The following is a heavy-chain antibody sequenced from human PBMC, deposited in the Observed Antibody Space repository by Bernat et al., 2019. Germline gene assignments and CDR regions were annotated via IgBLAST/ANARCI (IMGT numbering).Heavy chain of an antibody. V-gene: IGHV4-59*01. CDR1: GGSISSYY. Sequence: QVQLQESGPGLVKPSETLSLTCTVSGGSISSYYWSWIRQPPGKGLEWIGYIYYSGSTNYNPSLKSRVTISVDSSKNQFSLKLSSVIAADTAVYYCAWYYDFWSGDYYMDVWGKGTTVTVSS. CDR2: IYYSGST. D-gene: IGHD3-3*01. CDR3: AWYYDFWSGDYYMDV. J-gene: IGHJ6*03.